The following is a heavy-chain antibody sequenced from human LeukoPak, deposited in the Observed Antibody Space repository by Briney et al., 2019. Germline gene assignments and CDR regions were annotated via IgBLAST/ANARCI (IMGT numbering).Heavy chain of an antibody. D-gene: IGHD3-9*01. CDR3: ARRYYDILTGSFDY. V-gene: IGHV4-59*01. Sequence: SETLSLTCTVSGDSISTYYWSWIRQPPGKGLEWIGYIYYSGSTNYNPSLKSRVTISVDTSKNQFSLKLSSVTAADTAVYYCARRYYDILTGSFDYWGQGTLVTVSS. CDR1: GDSISTYY. J-gene: IGHJ4*02. CDR2: IYYSGST.